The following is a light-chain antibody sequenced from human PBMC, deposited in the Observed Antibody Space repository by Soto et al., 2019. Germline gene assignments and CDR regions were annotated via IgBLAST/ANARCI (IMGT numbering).Light chain of an antibody. J-gene: IGLJ2*01. Sequence: QSVLTQPPSASGSPGQSVTISCTGTSSDVGGYNYVSWYQQHPGKAPKLMISEVSKRPSGVPDRFSGSKSGNTASLTVSGLQXEXEADYYCSSFAGNNNLVFGGGTKL. V-gene: IGLV2-8*01. CDR2: EVS. CDR3: SSFAGNNNLV. CDR1: SSDVGGYNY.